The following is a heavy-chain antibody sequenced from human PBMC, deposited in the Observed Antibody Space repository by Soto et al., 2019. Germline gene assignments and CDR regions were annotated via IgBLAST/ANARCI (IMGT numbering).Heavy chain of an antibody. CDR1: GYTFTNYA. CDR3: ARYPRPGDVLRFLEYFSF. D-gene: IGHD3-3*01. V-gene: IGHV1-3*04. Sequence: QVQLVQSGAEVKKPGASVKVSCKTSGYTFTNYAMHWVRQAPGQRLEWMGWINTGNGNTKYSQKFQGRVTITRDTSANTAYMELTSLRSEDTAVYYCARYPRPGDVLRFLEYFSFWGQGTLVTVSS. J-gene: IGHJ4*01. CDR2: INTGNGNT.